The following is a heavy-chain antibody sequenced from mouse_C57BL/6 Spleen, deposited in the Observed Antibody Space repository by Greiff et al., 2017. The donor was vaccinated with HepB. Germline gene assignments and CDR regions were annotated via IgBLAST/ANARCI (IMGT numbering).Heavy chain of an antibody. J-gene: IGHJ1*03. CDR1: GYTFTDHT. Sequence: VQLQQSDAELVKPGASVKISCKVSGYTFTDHTIHWMKQRPEQGLEWIGYIYPRDGSTKYNEKFKGKATLTADKSSSPAYMQLNSLTSEDSAVYFCAREKSTYYYGSSYWYFDVWGTGTTVTVSS. CDR2: IYPRDGST. D-gene: IGHD1-1*01. CDR3: AREKSTYYYGSSYWYFDV. V-gene: IGHV1-78*01.